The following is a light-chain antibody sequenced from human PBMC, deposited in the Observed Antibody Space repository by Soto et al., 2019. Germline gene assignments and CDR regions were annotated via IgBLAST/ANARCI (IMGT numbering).Light chain of an antibody. CDR3: CSAGNSPSAVV. CDR2: EIS. CDR1: SSDVGNYNL. V-gene: IGLV2-23*02. J-gene: IGLJ2*01. Sequence: QSALTQPASVSGSPGQGITISGTGTSSDVGNYNLVSRYQHHPGTAPKLMIYEISKRPSGVSNRFSVSKSGNTAPLTISGLLSEDEADYYCCSAGNSPSAVVFGGGTTLTV.